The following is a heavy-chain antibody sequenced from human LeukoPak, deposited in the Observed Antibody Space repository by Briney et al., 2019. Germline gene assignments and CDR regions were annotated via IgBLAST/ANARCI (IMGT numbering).Heavy chain of an antibody. CDR3: ATMGSGWYYFDY. D-gene: IGHD6-19*01. CDR2: ISGSGGSP. CDR1: GFTFSSYA. Sequence: GGSLRLSCAASGFTFSSYAMSWVRQAPGKGLEWVSAISGSGGSPYYADSVKGRFTISRDNSKNTLYLQMNSLRAEDTAVYYCATMGSGWYYFDYWGQGTLVTVSS. J-gene: IGHJ4*02. V-gene: IGHV3-23*01.